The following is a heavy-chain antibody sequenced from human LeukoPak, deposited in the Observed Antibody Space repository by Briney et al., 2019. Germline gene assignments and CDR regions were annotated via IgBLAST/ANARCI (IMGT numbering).Heavy chain of an antibody. CDR3: ARDWEFEAFDI. J-gene: IGHJ3*02. CDR1: GYTFTGYY. V-gene: IGHV1-46*01. CDR2: INPSGGST. D-gene: IGHD1-26*01. Sequence: ASVKVSCKASGYTFTGYYMHWVRQAPGQGLEWMGIINPSGGSTSYAQKFQGRVTMTRDMSTSTVYMELSSLRSEDTAVYYCARDWEFEAFDIWGQGTMVTVSS.